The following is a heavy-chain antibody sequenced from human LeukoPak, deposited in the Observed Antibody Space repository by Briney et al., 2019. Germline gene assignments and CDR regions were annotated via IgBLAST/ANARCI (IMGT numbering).Heavy chain of an antibody. Sequence: PGGSLRLSCAASGFTFSSYWMHWVRQAPGKGLVWVSRIKSDGSTNYADSVKCRFTISRDNAKNTLSLQMNSLRAEDTGVYYCARAPSEIGGYYPEYFRHWGQVTVVTVSS. D-gene: IGHD3-22*01. CDR1: GFTFSSYW. J-gene: IGHJ1*01. CDR2: IKSDGST. V-gene: IGHV3-74*01. CDR3: ARAPSEIGGYYPEYFRH.